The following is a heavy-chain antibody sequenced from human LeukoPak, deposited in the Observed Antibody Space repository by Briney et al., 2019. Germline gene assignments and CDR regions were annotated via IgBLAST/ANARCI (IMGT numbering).Heavy chain of an antibody. J-gene: IGHJ4*02. V-gene: IGHV1-46*03. D-gene: IGHD6-13*01. Sequence: ASVKVSCKASGYTFTSYHMHWVRQAPGQGLEWMGIINPSGGSTSYAQKFQGRVTMTRDTSTSTVYMELSSLRSEDTAVYYCARDQSAAAPLDYWGQGTLVTVSS. CDR3: ARDQSAAAPLDY. CDR2: INPSGGST. CDR1: GYTFTSYH.